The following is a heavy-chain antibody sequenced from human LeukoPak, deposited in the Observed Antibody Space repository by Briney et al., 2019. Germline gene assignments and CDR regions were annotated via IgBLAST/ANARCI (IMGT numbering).Heavy chain of an antibody. Sequence: GGSLRLSCAASGFTFSSYAMTWVRQAPGKGLEWVSAITGGGSTYYADSVKGRFTISRDNSKNTLFLQMNSLRAEDTAVYYCARDSLSSKLGDYWGQGTPVTVSS. CDR3: ARDSLSSKLGDY. CDR1: GFTFSSYA. CDR2: ITGGGST. J-gene: IGHJ4*02. D-gene: IGHD6-13*01. V-gene: IGHV3-23*01.